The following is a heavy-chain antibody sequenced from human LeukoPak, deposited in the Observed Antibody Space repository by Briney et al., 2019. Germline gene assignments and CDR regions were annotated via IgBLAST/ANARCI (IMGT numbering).Heavy chain of an antibody. CDR1: GDSISRGRYY. Sequence: SETLSLTCTVSGDSISRGRYYWSWVRQPAGKELEWIGRIYASGKTDYNPYTPSLKSRVTISVDTSKNQFSLKLSSVTAADTAVYYCARHGPDPFHYYGSGSYYNKNPYYMDVWGKGTTVTVSS. CDR3: ARHGPDPFHYYGSGSYYNKNPYYMDV. CDR2: IYASGKT. J-gene: IGHJ6*03. V-gene: IGHV4-61*02. D-gene: IGHD3-10*01.